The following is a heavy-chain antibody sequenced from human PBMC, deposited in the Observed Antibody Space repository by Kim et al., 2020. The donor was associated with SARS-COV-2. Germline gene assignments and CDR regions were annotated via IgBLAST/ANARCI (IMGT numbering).Heavy chain of an antibody. CDR3: ARIYSSYFYLDV. CDR2: IYSSGN. V-gene: IGHV4-39*01. Sequence: SETLSLTCTVSGGSLTSSGYHWGLGWIRQPPEKGLEWIGNIYSSGNFFNPSLKSRVTMSVDTSKMQFSLSLSSVTAADTSVHSCARIYSSYFYLDVWGKG. CDR1: GGSLTSSGYH. D-gene: IGHD2-15*01. J-gene: IGHJ6*03.